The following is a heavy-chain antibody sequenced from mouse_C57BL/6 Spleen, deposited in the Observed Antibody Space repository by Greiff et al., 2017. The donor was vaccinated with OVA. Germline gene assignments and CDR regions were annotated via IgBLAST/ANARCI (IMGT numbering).Heavy chain of an antibody. D-gene: IGHD2-4*01. J-gene: IGHJ4*01. V-gene: IGHV3-6*01. CDR2: ISYDGSN. Sequence: ESGPGLVKPSQSLSLTCSVTGYSITSGYYWNWIRQFPGNKLEWMGYISYDGSNNYNPSLKNRISITRDTSKNQFFLKFNSVTTEDTATYYCARSVGDYDYAMDYWGQGTSVTVSS. CDR1: GYSITSGYY. CDR3: ARSVGDYDYAMDY.